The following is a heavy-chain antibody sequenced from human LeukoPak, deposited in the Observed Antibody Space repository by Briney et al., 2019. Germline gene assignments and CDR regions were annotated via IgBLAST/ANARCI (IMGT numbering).Heavy chain of an antibody. D-gene: IGHD5-24*01. CDR3: ARVDRNGYTFDY. CDR1: GYTFTGYY. V-gene: IGHV1-2*02. J-gene: IGHJ4*02. CDR2: NNPNSGGT. Sequence: ASVKVSCKASGYTFTGYYMHWVRQAPGQGLEWMGWNNPNSGGTNYAQKFQGRVTMTRDTSISTAYMELSRLRSDDTAVYYCARVDRNGYTFDYWGQGILVTVSS.